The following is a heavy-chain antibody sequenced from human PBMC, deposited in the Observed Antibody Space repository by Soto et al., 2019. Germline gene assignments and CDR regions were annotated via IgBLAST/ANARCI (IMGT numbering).Heavy chain of an antibody. CDR2: INAGNGNT. J-gene: IGHJ2*01. Sequence: QVQLVQSGAEVKKPGASVKVSCKASGYTFTSYAMHWVRQAPGQRLEWMGWINAGNGNTKYSQKFQGRVTITRDTSASTAYMELSSLISEDTAVYYCARGGSLYWYFDLWGRGNLVTVSS. CDR1: GYTFTSYA. CDR3: ARGGSLYWYFDL. D-gene: IGHD1-26*01. V-gene: IGHV1-3*01.